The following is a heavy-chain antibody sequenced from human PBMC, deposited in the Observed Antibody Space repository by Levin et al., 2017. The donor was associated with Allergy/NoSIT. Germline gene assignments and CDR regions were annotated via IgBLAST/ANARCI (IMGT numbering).Heavy chain of an antibody. D-gene: IGHD5-18*01. CDR1: GYTLIELS. Sequence: VASVKVSCIISGYTLIELSIHWVRQSPGKGLEWMGGFDPEDGERIYAQKFLGRVIMTQDSSTQTASMELSRLRPDDTAVYYCAIGVLVTPLGRYGHFDYWGQGSLVTVSS. J-gene: IGHJ4*02. CDR3: AIGVLVTPLGRYGHFDY. V-gene: IGHV1-24*01. CDR2: FDPEDGER.